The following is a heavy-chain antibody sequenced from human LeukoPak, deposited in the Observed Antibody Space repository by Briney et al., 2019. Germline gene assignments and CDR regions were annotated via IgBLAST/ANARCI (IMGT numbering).Heavy chain of an antibody. CDR3: AKDFRIGYSAHFDY. J-gene: IGHJ4*02. CDR2: IYENGGTT. CDR1: GFTLRSHA. V-gene: IGHV3-23*01. D-gene: IGHD2-21*01. Sequence: AGGSLRLYCVGSGFTLRSHAMSWVGQAPEKGLEFVSGIYENGGTTYYADSVKGRFSISRDNSKNTLYLQMDSLRGEDTAVYYCAKDFRIGYSAHFDYWGQGALVTVSS.